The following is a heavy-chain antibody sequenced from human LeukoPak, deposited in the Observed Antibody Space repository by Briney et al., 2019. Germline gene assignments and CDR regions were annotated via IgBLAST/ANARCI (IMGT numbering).Heavy chain of an antibody. CDR3: ARGSGNYYNRLDY. V-gene: IGHV3-33*08. CDR1: GFTFRTYA. Sequence: GGSLRLSCAASGFTFRTYAMSWVRQAPGKGLEWVAVIWYDGNNKYYVDSVKGRFTISRDNSKNTLYLQMNSLRAEDTAVYYCARGSGNYYNRLDYWGQGTLVTVSS. D-gene: IGHD1-26*01. CDR2: IWYDGNNK. J-gene: IGHJ4*02.